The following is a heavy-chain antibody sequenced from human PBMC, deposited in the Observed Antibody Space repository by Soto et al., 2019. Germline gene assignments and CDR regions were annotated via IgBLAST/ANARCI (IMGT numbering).Heavy chain of an antibody. J-gene: IGHJ5*02. CDR3: AKVEVVRVTYNWFDP. V-gene: IGHV3-23*01. CDR1: GFTFSSYA. Sequence: LRLSCAASGFTFSSYAMSWVRQAPGKGLEWVSAISGSGGSTYYADSVKGRFTISRDNSKNTLYLQMNSLRAEDTAVYYCAKVEVVRVTYNWFDPWGQGPLVTVSS. D-gene: IGHD5-18*01. CDR2: ISGSGGST.